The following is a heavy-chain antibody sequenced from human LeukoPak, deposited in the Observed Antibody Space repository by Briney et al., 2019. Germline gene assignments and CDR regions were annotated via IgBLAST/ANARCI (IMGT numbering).Heavy chain of an antibody. D-gene: IGHD2-15*01. CDR3: ASGSGGFNWFDP. CDR2: INSDGSST. CDR1: GFTFSRYW. J-gene: IGHJ5*02. Sequence: GGSLRLSCAASGFTFSRYWMHWVRQAPGKGLVWVSRINSDGSSTNYADSVKGRFTISRDNAKNTLYLQMNSLRVEDTAVYYCASGSGGFNWFDPWGQGTLVTVSS. V-gene: IGHV3-74*01.